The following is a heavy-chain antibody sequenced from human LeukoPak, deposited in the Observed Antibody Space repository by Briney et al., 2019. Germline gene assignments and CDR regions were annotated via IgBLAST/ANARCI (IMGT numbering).Heavy chain of an antibody. CDR1: GYTFTSYD. V-gene: IGHV1-8*01. D-gene: IGHD2-2*01. CDR3: ARVGGGRCSNTSCYDH. CDR2: MNPNNGNT. J-gene: IGHJ5*02. Sequence: ASVKVSCKASGYTFTSYDINWVRQAIGQGLEWMGWMNPNNGNTGYAQKFQGRVTMTTDTSTSTAYMELRSLRSDDTAVYYCARVGGGRCSNTSCYDHWGQGTLVTVSS.